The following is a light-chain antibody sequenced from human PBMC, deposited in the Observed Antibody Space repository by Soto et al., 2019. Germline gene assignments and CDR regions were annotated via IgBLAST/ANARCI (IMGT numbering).Light chain of an antibody. CDR1: QSLLHSNGVNY. V-gene: IGKV2-28*01. J-gene: IGKJ2*01. CDR3: MQSLRTPHT. Sequence: DIVMTQSPLSLPVTPGEPASISCRSSQSLLHSNGVNYLDWFLQKPGQSPQVLIYLGSNRASGVPDRFSGSGSGTDFTLKISRVEAEDVGVYYCMQSLRTPHTFGRGTKLEIK. CDR2: LGS.